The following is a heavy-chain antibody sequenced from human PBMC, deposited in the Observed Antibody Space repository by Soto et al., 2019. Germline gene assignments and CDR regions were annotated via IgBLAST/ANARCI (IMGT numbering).Heavy chain of an antibody. CDR1: GYTFTSYH. CDR3: ASNTPPTDY. J-gene: IGHJ4*02. V-gene: IGHV1-18*01. Sequence: QVQLVQSGAEVKKPGASVKVSCKTSGYTFTSYHISWVRQAPGQGLEWMVWISANNTKTNYAQKFQGRVTMTTDTVTRTAYMELRSLRSDDTAVYYCASNTPPTDYWGQGTLVTVSS. CDR2: ISANNTKT.